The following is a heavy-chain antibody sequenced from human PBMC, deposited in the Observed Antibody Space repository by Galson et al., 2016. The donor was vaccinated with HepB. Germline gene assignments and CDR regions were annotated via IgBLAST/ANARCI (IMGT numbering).Heavy chain of an antibody. CDR1: GFTFTAYA. CDR3: AQGRWSYSSTWCESFGH. D-gene: IGHD6-13*01. CDR2: ISADGSTT. V-gene: IGHV3-30*18. J-gene: IGHJ4*02. Sequence: SLRLSCAASGFTFTAYAMHWVRQAPGKGLEWVAVISADGSTTYYADSVKGRFTISRDTSKSTLYLQMNSLRAADTAVYYCAQGRWSYSSTWCESFGHWGQGSLVTVSS.